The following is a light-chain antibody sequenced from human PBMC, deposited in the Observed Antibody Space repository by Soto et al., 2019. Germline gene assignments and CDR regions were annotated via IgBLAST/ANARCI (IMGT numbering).Light chain of an antibody. Sequence: SLLPQPSSLSGSPGQSITLSCPGTSSDVGAYDYVSWYQQHPGKAPRLMIYDVNNRPSGVSDRFSGSKSGNSASLTISGLQAEDEADYYCNSYTTSTVYVFGTGTKVTVL. CDR1: SSDVGAYDY. V-gene: IGLV2-14*01. CDR2: DVN. J-gene: IGLJ1*01. CDR3: NSYTTSTVYV.